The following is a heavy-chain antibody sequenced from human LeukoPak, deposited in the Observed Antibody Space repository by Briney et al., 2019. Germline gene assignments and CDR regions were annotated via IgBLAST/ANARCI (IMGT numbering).Heavy chain of an antibody. Sequence: GGSLRLSRAASGFTFSSYGMHWVRQAPGKGLEWVAFIRYDGSNKYYADSVKGRFTISRDNSKNTLYLQVNGLRTEDTAVYYCAKDRLLNCRGDCYIFDYWGQGTVVTVSS. D-gene: IGHD2-21*02. CDR1: GFTFSSYG. V-gene: IGHV3-30*02. J-gene: IGHJ4*02. CDR3: AKDRLLNCRGDCYIFDY. CDR2: IRYDGSNK.